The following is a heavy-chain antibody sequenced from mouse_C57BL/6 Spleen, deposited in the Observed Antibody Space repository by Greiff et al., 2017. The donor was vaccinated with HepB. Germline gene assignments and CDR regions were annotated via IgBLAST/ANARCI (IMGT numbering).Heavy chain of an antibody. CDR3: TKGVDYYGSSHYFDY. D-gene: IGHD1-1*01. J-gene: IGHJ2*01. V-gene: IGHV14-4*01. Sequence: VQLQQSGAELVRPGASVKLSCTASGFNIKDDYMHWVKQRPEQGLEWIGWIDPENGDTEYASKFQGKATITADTSSNTAYLQLSSLTSEDTAVYYCTKGVDYYGSSHYFDYWGQGTTLTVSS. CDR2: IDPENGDT. CDR1: GFNIKDDY.